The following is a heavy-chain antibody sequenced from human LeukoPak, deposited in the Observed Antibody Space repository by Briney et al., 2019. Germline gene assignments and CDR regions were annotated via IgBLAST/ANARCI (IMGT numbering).Heavy chain of an antibody. D-gene: IGHD2-2*01. CDR2: TYYRSKWYH. Sequence: SQTLSLTCAISGDSVSSHSSAWNWIRQSPSRGLEWLGRTYYRSKWYHDYAVSVRSRISINPDTSKNQFSLQLSSVTPEDTAVYYCARDPAYNHGMDVWGQGTTVTVSS. CDR3: ARDPAYNHGMDV. CDR1: GDSVSSHSSA. J-gene: IGHJ6*02. V-gene: IGHV6-1*01.